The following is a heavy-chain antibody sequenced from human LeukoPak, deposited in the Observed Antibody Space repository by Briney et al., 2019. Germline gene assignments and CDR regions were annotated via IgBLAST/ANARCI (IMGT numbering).Heavy chain of an antibody. CDR1: GFTFSNYR. CDR2: ITSSSSYI. CDR3: ATTCFDFRSELPLSGVDY. V-gene: IGHV3-21*05. J-gene: IGHJ4*02. Sequence: GASLKLSCAASGFTFSNYRINWVRQAPGKGLEWVAYITSSSSYIYYADSVQGRLTISRDDAKHSLYLEMNSLRAEDTAVYFCATTCFDFRSELPLSGVDYWGQGALVTVSP. D-gene: IGHD3-3*01.